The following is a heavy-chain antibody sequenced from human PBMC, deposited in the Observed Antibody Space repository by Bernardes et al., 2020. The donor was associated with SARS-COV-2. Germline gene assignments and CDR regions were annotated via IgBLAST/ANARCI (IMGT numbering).Heavy chain of an antibody. D-gene: IGHD6-6*01. Sequence: SETLSLTCTVSGGSISSSSYYWGWIRQPPGKGLEWIGSIYYSGSTYYNPSLKSRVTISVDTSKNQFSLKLSSVTAADTAVYYCARHMGPKYSSSSGHGGPPTTKSPFDYWGQGTLVTVSS. CDR1: GGSISSSSYY. CDR2: IYYSGST. V-gene: IGHV4-39*01. J-gene: IGHJ4*02. CDR3: ARHMGPKYSSSSGHGGPPTTKSPFDY.